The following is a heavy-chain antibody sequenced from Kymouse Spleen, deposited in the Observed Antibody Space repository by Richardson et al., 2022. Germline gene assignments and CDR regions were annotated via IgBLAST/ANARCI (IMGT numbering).Heavy chain of an antibody. CDR1: GFTFSSYS. V-gene: IGHV3-21*03. Sequence: EVQLVESGGGLVKPGGSLRLSCAASGFTFSSYSMNWVRQAPGKGLEWVSSISSSSSYIYYADSVKGRFTISRDNAKNSLYLQMNSLRAEDTAVYYCARDRSIAARLYYYYYGMDVWGQGTTVTVSS. CDR2: ISSSSSYI. CDR3: ARDRSIAARLYYYYYGMDV. D-gene: IGHD6-6*01. J-gene: IGHJ6*02.